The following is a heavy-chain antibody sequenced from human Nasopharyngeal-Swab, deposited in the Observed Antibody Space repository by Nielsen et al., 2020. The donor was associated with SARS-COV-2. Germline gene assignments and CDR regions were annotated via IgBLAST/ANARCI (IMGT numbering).Heavy chain of an antibody. V-gene: IGHV5-51*01. D-gene: IGHD3-16*02. Sequence: VRQMPGKGLEWMGIIYPGDSDTRYSPSFQGQVTISADKSISTAYLQWSSLKASDTAMYYCARVITFGGVIVSYFDYCGQVTLVPFSS. J-gene: IGHJ4*02. CDR3: ARVITFGGVIVSYFDY. CDR2: IYPGDSDT.